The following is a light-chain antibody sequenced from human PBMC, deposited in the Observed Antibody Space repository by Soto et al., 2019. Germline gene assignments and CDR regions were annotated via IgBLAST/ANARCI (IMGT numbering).Light chain of an antibody. CDR3: QQFRNWPWT. CDR1: QSVGDY. Sequence: DIVLTQSPATLSLSPGKRATLSCRASQSVGDYLAWYQHKPGQAPRLLIHGASTRATGIPARISGSGSGTEFTLTISSLQSEDFAVYYCQQFRNWPWTFGRGTKV. V-gene: IGKV3D-15*01. CDR2: GAS. J-gene: IGKJ1*01.